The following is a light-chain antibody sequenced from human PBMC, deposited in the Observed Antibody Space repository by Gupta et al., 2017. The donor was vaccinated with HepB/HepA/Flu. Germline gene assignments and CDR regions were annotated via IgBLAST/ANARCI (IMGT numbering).Light chain of an antibody. Sequence: QSALTPPPSLSGSPGQSVTISCTGTSSDVGGYNYVSWYQQHPGKAPKLMIYDVSKRPSGVPDRFSGSKSGNTASLTISGLQAEDEADYYCCSYAGSYTLVFGGGTKLTVL. J-gene: IGLJ2*01. V-gene: IGLV2-11*01. CDR1: SSDVGGYNY. CDR3: CSYAGSYTLV. CDR2: DVS.